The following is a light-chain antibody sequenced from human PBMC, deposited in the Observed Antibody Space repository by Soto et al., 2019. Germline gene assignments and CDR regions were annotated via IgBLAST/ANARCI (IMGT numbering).Light chain of an antibody. CDR2: DAS. V-gene: IGKV3D-20*01. J-gene: IGKJ1*01. Sequence: EIVLTQSPATLSLSPGATATLSCGASQSVSSSLAWYQQKPGQAPRLLIYDASSRATGIPDRFSGSGSGTDVTLTISRLEPEDFAVYYCQRYGSSHRTVGQGTEVHI. CDR1: QSVSSS. CDR3: QRYGSSHRT.